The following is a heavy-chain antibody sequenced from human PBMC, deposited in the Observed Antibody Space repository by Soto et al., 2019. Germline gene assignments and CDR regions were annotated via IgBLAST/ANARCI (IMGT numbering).Heavy chain of an antibody. CDR1: GFTFSDYG. CDR2: MSGSGDAA. V-gene: IGHV3-23*01. CDR3: ARESEDLTSNFDY. Sequence: EVQLLESGGGLVQPGGSLRLSCAASGFTFSDYGMSWVRQAPGKGLEWVSVMSGSGDAAYYADSVKGRFTISRDNSKNTLYLQMNSLSAEDTAVYYCARESEDLTSNFDYWGQGTLVTVSP. J-gene: IGHJ4*02.